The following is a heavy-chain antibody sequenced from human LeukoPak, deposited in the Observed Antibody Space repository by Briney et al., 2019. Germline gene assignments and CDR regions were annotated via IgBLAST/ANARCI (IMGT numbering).Heavy chain of an antibody. Sequence: SETLSLTCTVSGGSISPYFWSWMRQTPGKGLEWIGYISYTGSTNYNPALKSRVTISVDTSKNQFSLQLTSVTAADTAVCYCARDDYRGVTNFDPWGQGTLVTVSS. CDR3: ARDDYRGVTNFDP. J-gene: IGHJ5*02. V-gene: IGHV4-59*01. CDR1: GGSISPYF. D-gene: IGHD3-10*01. CDR2: ISYTGST.